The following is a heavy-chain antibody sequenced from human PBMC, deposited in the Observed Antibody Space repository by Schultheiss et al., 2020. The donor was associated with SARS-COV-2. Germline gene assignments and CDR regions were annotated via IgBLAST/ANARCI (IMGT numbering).Heavy chain of an antibody. D-gene: IGHD1-26*01. Sequence: GGSLRLSCSASGFTFSSYAMHWVRQAPGKGLEYVSAISSNGGSTYYADSVKGRFTISRDNSKNTLYLQMNSLRAEDTAVYYCARDRPEWELNYYYYGMDVWGQGTTVTVSS. CDR2: ISSNGGST. CDR3: ARDRPEWELNYYYYGMDV. J-gene: IGHJ6*02. CDR1: GFTFSSYA. V-gene: IGHV3-64*04.